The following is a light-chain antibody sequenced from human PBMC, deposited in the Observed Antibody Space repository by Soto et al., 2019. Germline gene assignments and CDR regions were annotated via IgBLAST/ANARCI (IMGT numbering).Light chain of an antibody. CDR2: ATS. CDR1: QRISSGY. Sequence: EIVLTQSPDILSLSPGERVTLSCRASQRISSGYYAWYQQRPGQAPRLLIYATSTRATGIPDRFTGTGSGTDCTLTIGRLEPEDFAVYYCQQYGSSPPYTFGQGTKLEIK. J-gene: IGKJ2*01. CDR3: QQYGSSPPYT. V-gene: IGKV3-20*01.